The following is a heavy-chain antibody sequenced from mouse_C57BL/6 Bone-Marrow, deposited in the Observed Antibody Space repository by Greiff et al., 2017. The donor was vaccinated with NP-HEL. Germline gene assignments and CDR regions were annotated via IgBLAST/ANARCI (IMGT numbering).Heavy chain of an antibody. CDR1: GYTFTDYY. Sequence: QVQLQQSGPELVKPGASVKISCKASGYTFTDYYINWVKQRPGQGLEWIGWIFPGSGSTYYNEKFKGKATLTVDKSSSTAYMLLSSLTSEDSAVYFCARPTTVVGGYYFDYWGQGTTLTVSS. V-gene: IGHV1-75*01. CDR2: IFPGSGST. CDR3: ARPTTVVGGYYFDY. J-gene: IGHJ2*01. D-gene: IGHD1-1*01.